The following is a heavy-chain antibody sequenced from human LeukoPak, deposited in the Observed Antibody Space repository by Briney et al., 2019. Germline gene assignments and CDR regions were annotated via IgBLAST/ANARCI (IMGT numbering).Heavy chain of an antibody. CDR3: ARQGYTVSYYFLDY. J-gene: IGHJ4*02. V-gene: IGHV4-4*07. D-gene: IGHD1-26*01. CDR2: IYSTGST. Sequence: PSETLSLTCDVSGGSVRSYWWGWVRQPAGKGLEWLGRIYSTGSTRFNPPLKSRLTLSIDTSTNQFSLTLTSVTAADTAVYFCARQGYTVSYYFLDYWSQGTLVTVSS. CDR1: GGSVRSYW.